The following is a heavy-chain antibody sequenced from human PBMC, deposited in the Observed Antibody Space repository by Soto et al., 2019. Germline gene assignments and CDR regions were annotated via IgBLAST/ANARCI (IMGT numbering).Heavy chain of an antibody. J-gene: IGHJ4*02. CDR1: GFTFSSYA. CDR3: VKEVGVTFRGRLDN. Sequence: EVQLLESGGGLVQPGGSLRLSCAASGFTFSSYAMSWVRQAPGKGLEWVSAISGSGGSTYYADSVKGRFTISRDNSKNTLYLQMNSLRADDTAVYYCVKEVGVTFRGRLDNWGQGTLVTVSS. CDR2: ISGSGGST. V-gene: IGHV3-23*01. D-gene: IGHD1-26*01.